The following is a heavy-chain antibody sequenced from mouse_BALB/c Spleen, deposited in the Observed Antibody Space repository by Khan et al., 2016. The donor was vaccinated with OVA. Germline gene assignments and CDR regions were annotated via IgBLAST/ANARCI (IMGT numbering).Heavy chain of an antibody. CDR2: INPDSSTI. Sequence: EVQLQESGGGLVQPGGSLKLSCAASGFDFSRYWMSWVRQAPGKGLEWIGEINPDSSTINYTPSLKDKFIISRDNAKNTLYLQMSKVRSEDTALYYCARPYRYDGRAWFAYWGQRTLGNVFA. V-gene: IGHV4-1*02. CDR1: GFDFSRYW. CDR3: ARPYRYDGRAWFAY. D-gene: IGHD2-14*01. J-gene: IGHJ3*01.